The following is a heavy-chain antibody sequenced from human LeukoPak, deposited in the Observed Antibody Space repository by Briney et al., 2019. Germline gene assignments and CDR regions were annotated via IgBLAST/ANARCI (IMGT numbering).Heavy chain of an antibody. CDR1: GGSISSNY. Sequence: SETLSLTCTVSGGSISSNYWRWIRQPAGKGLEWIGRIYSNGSTNYNPSLKSRVTMSVDTSKNQFSLKLSSVTAADTAVYYCASGPRYQPLLYWGQGTLVTVSS. CDR3: ASGPRYQPLLY. D-gene: IGHD2-2*01. V-gene: IGHV4-4*07. J-gene: IGHJ4*02. CDR2: IYSNGST.